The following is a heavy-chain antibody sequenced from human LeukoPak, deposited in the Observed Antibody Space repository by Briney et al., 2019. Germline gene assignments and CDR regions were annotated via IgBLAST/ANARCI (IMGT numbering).Heavy chain of an antibody. D-gene: IGHD1-26*01. V-gene: IGHV1-46*01. Sequence: ASVKVSCKTSGYSFTSYYMHCVRQAPGQRLEWMGIINPSGGSTTYAQKFQGRLTMTSDTSTSTVYMELSSLRSEDTAVYYCARSSAYYNEADIWGQGTMVTVSS. CDR1: GYSFTSYY. J-gene: IGHJ3*02. CDR3: ARSSAYYNEADI. CDR2: INPSGGST.